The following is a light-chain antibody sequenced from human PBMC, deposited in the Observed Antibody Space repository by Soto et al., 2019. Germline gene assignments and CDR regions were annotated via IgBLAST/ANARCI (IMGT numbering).Light chain of an antibody. CDR2: DVT. V-gene: IGLV2-14*01. CDR3: SSYTSSSTPLV. J-gene: IGLJ3*02. CDR1: SSDVGGYNY. Sequence: QSALTQPASVSGSPGQSITISCTGTSSDVGGYNYVSWYQQHPGKAPKLMIYDVTHRPSGVSNRFSGSKSGNTASLTISGLLAEEDADYYCSSYTSSSTPLVFGGGTKLTVL.